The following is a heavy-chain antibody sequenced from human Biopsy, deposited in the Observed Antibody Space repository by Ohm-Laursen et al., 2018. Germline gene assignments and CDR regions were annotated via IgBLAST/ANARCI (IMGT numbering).Heavy chain of an antibody. D-gene: IGHD1-26*01. CDR1: GDSFTSYA. CDR3: ARGEGSSWFDP. CDR2: IIPTPNVA. V-gene: IGHV1-69*01. Sequence: SSAYASCKVSGDSFTSYATGSVRQAPGQGLGWLGGIIPTPNVATYAQKFQGRITITADESTSTAYMELNSLTSDDTAVYFCARGEGSSWFDPWGHGTLVTVSS. J-gene: IGHJ5*02.